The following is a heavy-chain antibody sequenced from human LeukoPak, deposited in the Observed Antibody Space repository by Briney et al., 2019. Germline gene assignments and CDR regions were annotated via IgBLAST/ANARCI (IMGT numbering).Heavy chain of an antibody. Sequence: SETLSPTCAVYGGSFSGYYWSWIRQPPGKGLEWIGEINHSGSTNYNPSLKSRVTISVDTSKNQFSLKLSSVTAADTAVYYCARDYPKGCFDYWGQGTLVTVSS. CDR2: INHSGST. V-gene: IGHV4-34*01. CDR3: ARDYPKGCFDY. D-gene: IGHD1-26*01. CDR1: GGSFSGYY. J-gene: IGHJ4*02.